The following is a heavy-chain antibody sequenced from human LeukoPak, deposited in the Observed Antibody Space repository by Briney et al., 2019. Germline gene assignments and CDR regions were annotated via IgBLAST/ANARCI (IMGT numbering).Heavy chain of an antibody. V-gene: IGHV1-2*02. CDR2: INPHSGGT. CDR3: ARDVGEYCSSTNCYASHY. CDR1: GVTLTTYY. J-gene: IGHJ4*02. Sequence: ASVKVSCKASGVTLTTYYIHWMRQAPGQGLEWMGWINPHSGGTNYAQKFQGGVTMTRDTSITTAYMELSSLRSDDTAVYYCARDVGEYCSSTNCYASHYWGQGTLVTVSS. D-gene: IGHD2-2*01.